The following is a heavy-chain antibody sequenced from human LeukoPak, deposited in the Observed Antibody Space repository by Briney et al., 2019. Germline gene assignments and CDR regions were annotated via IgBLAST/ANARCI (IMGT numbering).Heavy chain of an antibody. CDR2: FSGNGGNT. Sequence: GGSLRLSCAASGFTFDDYAMHWVRQVPGKGLEWVSLFSGNGGNTYYSDSVKGRFTISRDNSKNSPYLQMNSLRTEDTALYYCAKDISNWNSRHFDYWGQGTLVTVSS. CDR1: GFTFDDYA. D-gene: IGHD1-7*01. V-gene: IGHV3-43*02. CDR3: AKDISNWNSRHFDY. J-gene: IGHJ4*02.